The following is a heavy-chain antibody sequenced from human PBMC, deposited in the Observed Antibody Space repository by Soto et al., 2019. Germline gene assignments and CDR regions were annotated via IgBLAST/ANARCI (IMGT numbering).Heavy chain of an antibody. CDR3: ARDHGPTISGNGVDP. CDR1: GYTFFTYD. V-gene: IGHV1-18*01. J-gene: IGHJ5*02. Sequence: QVHLVQSGVEVKTPGASVKVSCQASGYTFFTYDISWVRQAPGQGLEWMGWISTYSGDTKYAQKFQGRVTMTTDTSTTTAYLELRSLRSDDTGVYYRARDHGPTISGNGVDPWGQGTLVTVSS. CDR2: ISTYSGDT. D-gene: IGHD3-9*01.